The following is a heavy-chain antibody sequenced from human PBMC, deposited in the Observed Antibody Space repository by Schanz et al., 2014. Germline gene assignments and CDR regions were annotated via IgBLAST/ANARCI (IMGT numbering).Heavy chain of an antibody. D-gene: IGHD4-17*01. CDR3: ARKMKLGVYGGKGHDSLDI. V-gene: IGHV3-48*01. CDR2: ITYNGGTI. CDR1: GFAFSSYG. Sequence: EVQLLESGGGLVQPGGSLRLSCLASGFAFSSYGMNWVRQAPGKGLEWISYITYNGGTIYYADSVKGRFTISRDNAKNSLYLEMNSLRAEDTAVYYCARKMKLGVYGGKGHDSLDIWGQGTMVTVSS. J-gene: IGHJ3*02.